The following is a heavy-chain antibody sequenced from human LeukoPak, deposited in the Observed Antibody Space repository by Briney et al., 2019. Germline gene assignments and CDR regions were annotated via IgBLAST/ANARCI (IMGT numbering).Heavy chain of an antibody. V-gene: IGHV4-30-2*01. CDR1: GGSLSSGGYS. CDR2: IYHSGST. J-gene: IGHJ3*02. CDR3: ARDLWAARNAFDI. Sequence: SQTLSLTCAVSGGSLSSGGYSWRWIRQPPGKGLECIGYIYHSGSTYYNPSLKSRVTISVDRPKNQFSLKLSSVTAADTAVYYCARDLWAARNAFDIWGQGTMVTVSS. D-gene: IGHD2-15*01.